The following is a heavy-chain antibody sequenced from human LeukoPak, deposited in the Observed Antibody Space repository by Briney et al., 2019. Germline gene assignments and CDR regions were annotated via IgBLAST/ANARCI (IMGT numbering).Heavy chain of an antibody. Sequence: GGSLRLSCAASGFSFSSYEMNWVRQAPGKGLELVSYISIRGDTIFYADSVKGRFTVSRDNAKNSLYLQMNGLRAEDTAVYYCARITGWYIDYWGQGTLVTVSS. V-gene: IGHV3-48*03. D-gene: IGHD6-19*01. CDR1: GFSFSSYE. J-gene: IGHJ4*02. CDR2: ISIRGDTI. CDR3: ARITGWYIDY.